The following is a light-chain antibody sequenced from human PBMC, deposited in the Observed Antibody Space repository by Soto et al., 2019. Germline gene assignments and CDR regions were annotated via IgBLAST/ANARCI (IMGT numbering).Light chain of an antibody. J-gene: IGKJ4*01. CDR2: AAS. Sequence: DIQMTQSPSSVSASVGDSVTITCRASQGVSTSLVWYQQKPGKAPKLLIYAASNLQSGVSSRFSGSGSGTDFTLNISSLQHEDVATYYCQQGKSVTASFGGGNRVEIK. CDR3: QQGKSVTAS. V-gene: IGKV1-12*01. CDR1: QGVSTS.